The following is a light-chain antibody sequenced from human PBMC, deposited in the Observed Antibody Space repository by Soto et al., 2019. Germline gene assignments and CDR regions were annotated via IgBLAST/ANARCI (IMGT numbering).Light chain of an antibody. CDR3: QQYNIYPLT. Sequence: DVQMTQSPSSLSASVGDRVTITCRASQGINSWLAWYQQKPEKAPKSLIYAASSLKTGVPSRFSGSGSGTDFTLTISNLQPEDSATYYCQQYNIYPLTFGGGNKVEIK. V-gene: IGKV1D-16*01. CDR1: QGINSW. CDR2: AAS. J-gene: IGKJ4*01.